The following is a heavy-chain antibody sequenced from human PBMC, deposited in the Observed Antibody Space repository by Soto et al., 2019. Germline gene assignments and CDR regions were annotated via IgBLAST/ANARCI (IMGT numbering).Heavy chain of an antibody. Sequence: GGSLRLSCAASGLNLSHPWMTWVRQAAGKGLEWVGRIKSNTDGGTAGYAAPVKGRFTISRDDSKNTVYLQMNSLKTEDTAVYYCTTGIYYDILTGYHNVAYWGQGTLVTVSS. CDR2: IKSNTDGGTA. CDR1: GLNLSHPW. CDR3: TTGIYYDILTGYHNVAY. V-gene: IGHV3-15*01. J-gene: IGHJ4*02. D-gene: IGHD3-9*01.